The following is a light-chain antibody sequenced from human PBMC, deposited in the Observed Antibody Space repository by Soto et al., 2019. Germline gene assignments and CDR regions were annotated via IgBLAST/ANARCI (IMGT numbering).Light chain of an antibody. CDR1: QSLLHSNGYNY. V-gene: IGKV2-28*01. CDR3: MQALQTPS. CDR2: LGS. J-gene: IGKJ4*01. Sequence: ESVMSQSPLSLSVTPGEPASISCRSSQSLLHSNGYNYLDWYLQKPGQSPQLLIYLGSFRAAGVPDRFSGSGSGTDCTLKISRVEAADVGVYYCMQALQTPSFGGGTKVEIK.